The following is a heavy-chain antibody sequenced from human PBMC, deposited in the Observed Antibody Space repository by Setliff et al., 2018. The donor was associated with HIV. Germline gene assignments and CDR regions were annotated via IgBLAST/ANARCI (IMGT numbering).Heavy chain of an antibody. CDR3: AKGSGYYSTDAFDI. CDR1: GFTFSSHW. CDR2: INGDGSST. J-gene: IGHJ3*02. V-gene: IGHV3-74*01. Sequence: GGSLRLSCAASGFTFSSHWMHWVRQAPGKGLVRVSRINGDGSSTTYADSVKGRFTISRDNAKNTPYLQMNSLRAEDTAVYYCAKGSGYYSTDAFDIWGQGTMVTVSS. D-gene: IGHD3-22*01.